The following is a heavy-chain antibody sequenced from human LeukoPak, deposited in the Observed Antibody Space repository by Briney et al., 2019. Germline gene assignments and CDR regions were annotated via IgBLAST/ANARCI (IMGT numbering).Heavy chain of an antibody. CDR3: AKGDPIAVAGMFDY. J-gene: IGHJ4*02. D-gene: IGHD6-19*01. CDR1: GFTFDDYA. CDR2: ISWNSGSI. V-gene: IGHV3-9*01. Sequence: GRSLRLSCAASGFTFDDYAMHWVRQAPGKGLEWVSGISWNSGSIGYADSVKGRFTISRDNAKNPLYLQMNSLRAEDTALYYCAKGDPIAVAGMFDYWGQGTLVTVSS.